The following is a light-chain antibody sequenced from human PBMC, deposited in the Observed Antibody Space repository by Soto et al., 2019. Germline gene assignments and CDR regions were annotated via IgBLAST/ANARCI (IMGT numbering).Light chain of an antibody. CDR3: QQYGSTPFT. CDR2: GAS. CDR1: QSVSSNS. J-gene: IGKJ3*01. Sequence: EIVVTQSPGTLSLSPGERATLSCRASQSVSSNSLAWYQQKPGQAPRLLIYGASSRASDIPDRFSGSGSGTDFTLIISRLEPEDVAMYYCQQYGSTPFTFGPGTKVDVK. V-gene: IGKV3-20*01.